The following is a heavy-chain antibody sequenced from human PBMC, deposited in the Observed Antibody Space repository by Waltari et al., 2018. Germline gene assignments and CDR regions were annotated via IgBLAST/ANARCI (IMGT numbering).Heavy chain of an antibody. CDR3: FDI. D-gene: IGHD3-10*01. V-gene: IGHV1-69-2*01. CDR1: GYTFTDYY. CDR2: VDPEDGET. J-gene: IGHJ3*02. Sequence: EVQLVQSGAEVKKPGATVKISCKASGYTFTDYYMHWVQQAPGKGLEWMGRVDPEDGETIYAEKFQGRVTITADTSTDTAVYYCTRGGSGSYLRSDAFDIWGQGTMVTVSS.